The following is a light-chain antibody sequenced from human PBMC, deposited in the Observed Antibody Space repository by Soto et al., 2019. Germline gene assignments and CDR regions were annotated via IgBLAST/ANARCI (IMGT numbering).Light chain of an antibody. V-gene: IGKV3-11*01. CDR3: QQRSNWPPWT. Sequence: EIVLTQSPATLSLSPGERATLSCRASQSVSSYLAWYQQKPGQAPRLLIYDASHRATGIPARFSGSGSGTDFTLTISSLEPEDFAVYYGQQRSNWPPWTFGQGTKVEIK. CDR2: DAS. CDR1: QSVSSY. J-gene: IGKJ1*01.